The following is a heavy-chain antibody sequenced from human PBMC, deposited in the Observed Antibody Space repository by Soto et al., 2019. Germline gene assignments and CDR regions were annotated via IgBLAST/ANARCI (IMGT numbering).Heavy chain of an antibody. D-gene: IGHD6-19*01. CDR1: GFTFGDYA. Sequence: PGGSLRLSCTASGFTFGDYAMSWFRQAPGKGLEWVGFIRSKAYGGTTEYAASVKGRFTISRDDSKSIAYLQMNSLKTEDTAVYYCTRDLLYGIAVAMGDDAFDIWGQGTMVTVSS. CDR2: IRSKAYGGTT. CDR3: TRDLLYGIAVAMGDDAFDI. J-gene: IGHJ3*02. V-gene: IGHV3-49*03.